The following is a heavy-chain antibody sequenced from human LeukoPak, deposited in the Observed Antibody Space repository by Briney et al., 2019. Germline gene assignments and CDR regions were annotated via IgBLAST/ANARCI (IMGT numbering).Heavy chain of an antibody. D-gene: IGHD3-10*01. CDR2: MNPNSGNT. J-gene: IGHJ6*03. CDR3: ARAGGGGYYYYYMDV. CDR1: GGTFSSYA. Sequence: ASVKVSCKASGGTFSSYAISWVRQAPGQGLEWMGWMNPNSGNTGYAQKFQGRVTITRNTSISTAYMELSSLRSEDTAVYYCARAGGGGYYYYYMDVWGKGTTVTVSS. V-gene: IGHV1-8*03.